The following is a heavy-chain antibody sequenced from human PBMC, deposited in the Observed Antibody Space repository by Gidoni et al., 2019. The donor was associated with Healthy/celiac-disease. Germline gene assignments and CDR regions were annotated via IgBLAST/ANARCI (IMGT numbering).Heavy chain of an antibody. D-gene: IGHD6-6*01. J-gene: IGHJ6*02. CDR2: ISGSGGST. CDR3: AKGDSSSPYYYYGMDV. V-gene: IGHV3-23*01. CDR1: GFTFSSYA. Sequence: EVQLLESGGGLVQPGGSLRLSCAASGFTFSSYAMSWVRQAPGKGLEWVSAISGSGGSTYYADSVKGRFTISRDNSKNTLYLQMNSLRAEDTAVYYCAKGDSSSPYYYYGMDVWGQGTTVTVSS.